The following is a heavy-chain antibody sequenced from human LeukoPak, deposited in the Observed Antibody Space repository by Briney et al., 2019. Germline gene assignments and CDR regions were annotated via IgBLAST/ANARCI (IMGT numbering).Heavy chain of an antibody. CDR2: IYPGDSDT. CDR3: ARHEPGYCSSTSCYEPIDY. J-gene: IGHJ4*02. CDR1: GYSFTSYW. Sequence: GESLKISCKGSGYSFTSYWIGWVRQMPGKGLEWMGIIYPGDSDTRYSPSFQGQVTISADKSISTAYLQWSSLEASDTAMYYCARHEPGYCSSTSCYEPIDYWGQGTLVTVSS. V-gene: IGHV5-51*01. D-gene: IGHD2-2*01.